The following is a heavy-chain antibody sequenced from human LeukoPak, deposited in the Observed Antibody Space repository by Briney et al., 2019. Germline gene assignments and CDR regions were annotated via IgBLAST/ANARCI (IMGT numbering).Heavy chain of an antibody. Sequence: SETLSLTCTVSGGSISSSSYYWSWIRQPAGKGLEWIGRIYTSGSTNYNPSLKSRVTISVDTSKNQFSLKLSSVTAADTAVYYCARQDSGGYYYYGYYFDYWGQGTLVTVSS. J-gene: IGHJ4*02. CDR2: IYTSGST. V-gene: IGHV4-61*02. D-gene: IGHD3-22*01. CDR3: ARQDSGGYYYYGYYFDY. CDR1: GGSISSSSYY.